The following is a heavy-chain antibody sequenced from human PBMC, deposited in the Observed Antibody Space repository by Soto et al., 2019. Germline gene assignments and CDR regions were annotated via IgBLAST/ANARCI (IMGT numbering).Heavy chain of an antibody. CDR3: ASSYSYGKMYYFDY. CDR1: GGSINTYY. V-gene: IGHV4-59*01. Sequence: SETLSLTCTVSGGSINTYYWSWIRQSPGKGLEWIGYIYHGGTDFAPSLKSRVTISEDTSKYQFSLNLSSVTTADTAVYYCASSYSYGKMYYFDYWGQGALVTVSS. D-gene: IGHD5-18*01. CDR2: IYHGGT. J-gene: IGHJ4*02.